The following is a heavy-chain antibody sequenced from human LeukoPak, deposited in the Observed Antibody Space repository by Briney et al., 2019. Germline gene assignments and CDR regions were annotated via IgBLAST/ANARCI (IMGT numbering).Heavy chain of an antibody. V-gene: IGHV3-23*01. CDR2: ISSGGGAP. J-gene: IGHJ4*02. D-gene: IGHD6-6*01. Sequence: GGSLRLSCGASAFTFSNYAMSWVRQAPGKGLEWVSAISSGGGAPYYADSVKGRFVMSRDNSKNTLYLQMNSLRAEDTAVYYCAKSRSLEYSSSSDFWGQGTLVTVSS. CDR1: AFTFSNYA. CDR3: AKSRSLEYSSSSDF.